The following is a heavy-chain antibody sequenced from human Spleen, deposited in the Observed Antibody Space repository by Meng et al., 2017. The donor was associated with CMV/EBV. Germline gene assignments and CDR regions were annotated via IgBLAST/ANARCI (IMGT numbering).Heavy chain of an antibody. CDR1: GGSISSSSYY. CDR2: IYYSGST. J-gene: IGHJ4*02. V-gene: IGHV4-39*07. D-gene: IGHD1-26*01. CDR3: ARDPQDIVGATGFDY. Sequence: GSLRLSCTVSGGSISSSSYYWGWNRQPPGKGLEWIGSIYYSGSTYYNPSLKSRVTISVDTSKNQFSLKLSSVTAADTAVYYCARDPQDIVGATGFDYWGQGTLVTVSS.